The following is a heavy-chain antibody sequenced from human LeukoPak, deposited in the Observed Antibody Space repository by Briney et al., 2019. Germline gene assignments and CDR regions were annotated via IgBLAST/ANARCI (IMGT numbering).Heavy chain of an antibody. CDR3: ARGNHDFWSGSFYYYYYMDV. CDR2: IYYSGST. CDR1: GGSISSYY. J-gene: IGHJ6*03. V-gene: IGHV4-59*01. Sequence: SETLSLTCTVSGGSISSYYWSWIRQPPGKGLEWIGYIYYSGSTNYNPSLKSRVTISVDTSKNQFSLKLSSVTAADTAVYYCARGNHDFWSGSFYYYYYMDVWGKGTTVTVSS. D-gene: IGHD3-3*01.